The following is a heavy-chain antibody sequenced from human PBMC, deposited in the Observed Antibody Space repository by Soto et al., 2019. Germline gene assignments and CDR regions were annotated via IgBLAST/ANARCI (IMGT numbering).Heavy chain of an antibody. D-gene: IGHD2-2*02. CDR2: ISYDGSNK. V-gene: IGHV3-30*18. CDR1: GFTFSSYG. CDR3: AKEYCSSTSCYTYFDY. Sequence: GSLRLSCAASGFTFSSYGMHWVRQAPGKGLEWVAVISYDGSNKYYADSVKGRFTISRDNSKNTLYLQMNSLRAEDTAVYYCAKEYCSSTSCYTYFDYWGQGTLVTVSS. J-gene: IGHJ4*02.